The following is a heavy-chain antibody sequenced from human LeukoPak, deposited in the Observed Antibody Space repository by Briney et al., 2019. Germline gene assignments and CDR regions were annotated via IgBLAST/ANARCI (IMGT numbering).Heavy chain of an antibody. V-gene: IGHV3-30-3*01. CDR2: ISYDGGNK. D-gene: IGHD4-17*01. J-gene: IGHJ3*02. CDR1: GFTFSSYA. CDR3: ARDPHDYGDYRNAFDI. Sequence: GGSLRLSCAASGFTFSSYAMHWVRQAPGKGLEWVAVISYDGGNKYYADSVKGRFTISRDNSKNTLYLQMNSLRAEDTAVYYCARDPHDYGDYRNAFDIWGQGTMVTVSS.